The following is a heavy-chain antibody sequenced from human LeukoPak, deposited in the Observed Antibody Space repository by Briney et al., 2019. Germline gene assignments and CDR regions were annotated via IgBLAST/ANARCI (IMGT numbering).Heavy chain of an antibody. CDR1: GASINSHY. CDR2: MYYRGST. J-gene: IGHJ4*02. Sequence: SETLSLTCTVSGASINSHYWSWIRQPPGKGLEWIAYMYYRGSTNYNPSLKSRVTISVDASKNQFSLKLSSVTAADTAVYYCATIPYSSDSYYYFDYWGQGTLVTVSS. V-gene: IGHV4-59*11. CDR3: ATIPYSSDSYYYFDY. D-gene: IGHD2-21*01.